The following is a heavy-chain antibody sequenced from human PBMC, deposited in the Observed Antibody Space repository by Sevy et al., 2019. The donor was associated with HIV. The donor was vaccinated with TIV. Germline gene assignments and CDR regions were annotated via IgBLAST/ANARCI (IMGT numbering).Heavy chain of an antibody. CDR3: AGENAWGRGYS. D-gene: IGHD1-26*01. J-gene: IGHJ4*02. CDR2: IYYNGNT. CDR1: GGSITSLY. V-gene: IGHV4-59*08. Sequence: SETLSLTCTVSGGSITSLYWGWIRQPPGKGLEWIANIYYNGNTNYNPSLKSRVTISLDTSKNQFSLRLSSVTAADTAMYYCAGENAWGRGYSWGQGTLVTVPS.